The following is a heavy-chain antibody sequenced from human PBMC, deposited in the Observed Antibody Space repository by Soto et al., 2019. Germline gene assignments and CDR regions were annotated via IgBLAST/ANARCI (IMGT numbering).Heavy chain of an antibody. V-gene: IGHV1-69*01. CDR2: IIPIFGTA. CDR3: ASSYYDGWYFDL. CDR1: GGTFSSYA. J-gene: IGHJ2*01. Sequence: QVQLVQSGAEVKKPGSSMKVSCKASGGTFSSYAISWVRQAHGQGLEWMGGIIPIFGTANYAQKFQGRVTITADESTSTAYMELSSLRSEDTAVYYCASSYYDGWYFDLWGRGTLVTVSS. D-gene: IGHD1-26*01.